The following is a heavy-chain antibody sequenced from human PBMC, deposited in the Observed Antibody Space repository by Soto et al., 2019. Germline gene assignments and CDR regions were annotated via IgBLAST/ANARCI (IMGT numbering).Heavy chain of an antibody. CDR2: IYYSGST. Sequence: SETLCLTCTVPGGSISSYYWSWIRQPPGKGLEWIGYIYYSGSTNYNPSLKSRVTISVDTSKNQFSLKLSSVTAADTAVYYCARGRYDSSGYYFDYWGQGTLVTVS. CDR3: ARGRYDSSGYYFDY. D-gene: IGHD3-22*01. CDR1: GGSISSYY. V-gene: IGHV4-59*01. J-gene: IGHJ4*02.